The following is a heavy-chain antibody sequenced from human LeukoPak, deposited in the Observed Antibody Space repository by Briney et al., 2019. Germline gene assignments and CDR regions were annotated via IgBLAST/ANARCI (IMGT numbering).Heavy chain of an antibody. J-gene: IGHJ5*02. Sequence: GGSLRLSCAASGFTFSSYAIHWVRQAPGKGLEWVAVISYDGSNKYYADSVKGRFTISRDNSKNTLYLQMNSLRAEDTAVYCCARAPRIRDCSGGSCYFWWFDPWGQGTLVTVSS. CDR2: ISYDGSNK. CDR3: ARAPRIRDCSGGSCYFWWFDP. CDR1: GFTFSSYA. V-gene: IGHV3-30*04. D-gene: IGHD2-15*01.